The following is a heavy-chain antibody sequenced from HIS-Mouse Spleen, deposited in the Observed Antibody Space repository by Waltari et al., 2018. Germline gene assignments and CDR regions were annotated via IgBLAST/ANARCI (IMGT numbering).Heavy chain of an antibody. V-gene: IGHV4-4*07. Sequence: QVQLQESGPGLVKPSETLSLTCTVSGGSISSYYWSWIRQPAGKGLEWVGRNYTSGSTNYIPSLKCRGTVSVNTSTNQFALKLSSVTAADTAVYYCARDFHDFWSGYYGGDKKHDAFDIWGQGTMVTVSS. CDR2: NYTSGST. J-gene: IGHJ3*02. CDR1: GGSISSYY. CDR3: ARDFHDFWSGYYGGDKKHDAFDI. D-gene: IGHD3-3*01.